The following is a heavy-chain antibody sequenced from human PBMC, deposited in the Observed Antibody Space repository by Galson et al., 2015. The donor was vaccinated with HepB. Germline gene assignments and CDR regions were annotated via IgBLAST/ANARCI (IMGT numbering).Heavy chain of an antibody. V-gene: IGHV3-48*02. D-gene: IGHD4/OR15-4a*01. Sequence: SLRLSCAASGITFSGCRMNWVRQAPGKGLEWVSYISSSGTGIHYADSVKGRFTISRDNAKNSLYLQMNSLRDEDTAVYYCARATYGGWNGFDYWGQGTLVTVSS. J-gene: IGHJ4*02. CDR3: ARATYGGWNGFDY. CDR2: ISSSGTGI. CDR1: GITFSGCR.